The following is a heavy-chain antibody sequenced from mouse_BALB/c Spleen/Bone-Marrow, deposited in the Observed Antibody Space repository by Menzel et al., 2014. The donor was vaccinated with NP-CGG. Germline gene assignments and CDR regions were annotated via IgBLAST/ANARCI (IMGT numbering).Heavy chain of an antibody. CDR3: AKRDIYYGYDGNAMDY. D-gene: IGHD2-2*01. CDR2: INPSSGYT. Sequence: QVQLQQSGAELARPGASVKMSCKASGYTFTTHTMHWVKQRPGQGLEWIGYINPSSGYTNYNQKFKDKATLTADKSSSTAYMQLSSLTSEDSAVYFCAKRDIYYGYDGNAMDYWGQGTSVTVSS. CDR1: GYTFTTHT. V-gene: IGHV1-4*01. J-gene: IGHJ4*01.